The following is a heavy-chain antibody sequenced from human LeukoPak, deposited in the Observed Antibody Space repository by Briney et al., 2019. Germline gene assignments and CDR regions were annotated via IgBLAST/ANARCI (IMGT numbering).Heavy chain of an antibody. CDR1: GGXFSSYA. CDR2: IIPILGIA. Sequence: RASVKVSCKASGGXFSSYAISWVRQAPGQGREWMGRIIPILGIANYAQKFQGRVTITADKSTSTAYMELSSLRSEDTAVYYCARVRQRDFDYWGQGTLVTVSS. J-gene: IGHJ4*02. CDR3: ARVRQRDFDY. V-gene: IGHV1-69*04.